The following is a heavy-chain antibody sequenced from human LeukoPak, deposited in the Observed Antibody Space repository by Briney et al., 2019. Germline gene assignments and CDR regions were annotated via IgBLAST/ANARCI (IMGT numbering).Heavy chain of an antibody. CDR1: GGSISSSRYY. CDR2: MYYSGST. V-gene: IGHV4-39*07. J-gene: IGHJ3*02. CDR3: ARERSCCAFDI. Sequence: SETLSLTCTVSGGSISSSRYYWGWIRQPPGKGLEWIGSMYYSGSTYYNPSLKSRVTISVDTSKNQFSLKLSSVTAADTAVYYCARERSCCAFDIWGQGTMVTVSS.